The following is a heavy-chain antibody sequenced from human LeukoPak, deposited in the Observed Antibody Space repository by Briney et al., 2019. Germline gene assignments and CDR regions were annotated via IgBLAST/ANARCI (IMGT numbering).Heavy chain of an antibody. CDR2: ISAYNGNT. CDR1: GYTFTSYG. J-gene: IGHJ4*02. CDR3: AREGRYFDWLLVDY. Sequence: ASVKVSCKASGYTFTSYGISWVRQAPGQGLERMGWISAYNGNTNYAQKLQGRVTMTTDTSTSTAYMELRSLRSDDTAVYYCAREGRYFDWLLVDYWGQGTLVTVSS. V-gene: IGHV1-18*01. D-gene: IGHD3-9*01.